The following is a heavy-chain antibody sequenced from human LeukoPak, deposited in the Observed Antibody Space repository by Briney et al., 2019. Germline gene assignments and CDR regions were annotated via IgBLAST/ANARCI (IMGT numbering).Heavy chain of an antibody. D-gene: IGHD6-19*01. J-gene: IGHJ1*01. CDR3: ARGGWYGHPEYFQH. V-gene: IGHV4-39*07. CDR2: INHSGST. Sequence: PSETLSLTCTVSGGSISSGGYYWSWIRQPPGKGLEWIGEINHSGSTNYNPSLKSRVTISVDTSKNQFSLKLSSVTAADTAVYYCARGGWYGHPEYFQHWGQGTLVTVSS. CDR1: GGSISSGGYY.